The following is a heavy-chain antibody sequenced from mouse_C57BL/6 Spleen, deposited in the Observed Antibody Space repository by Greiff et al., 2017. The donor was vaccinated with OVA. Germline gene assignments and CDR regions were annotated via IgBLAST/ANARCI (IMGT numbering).Heavy chain of an antibody. CDR2: IHPNSGST. CDR3: ARDYDGYYALDY. V-gene: IGHV1-64*01. J-gene: IGHJ2*01. CDR1: GYTFTSYW. Sequence: QVQLQQPGAELVKPGASVKLSCKASGYTFTSYWMHWVKQRPGQGLEWIGMIHPNSGSTNYNEKFKSKATLTVDKSSSTAYMKLSSLTSEDSAVYYCARDYDGYYALDYWGQGTTLTVSS. D-gene: IGHD2-3*01.